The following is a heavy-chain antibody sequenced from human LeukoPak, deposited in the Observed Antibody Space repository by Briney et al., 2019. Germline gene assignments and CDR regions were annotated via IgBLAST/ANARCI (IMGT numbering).Heavy chain of an antibody. CDR3: VKSGVWRPGPFDS. Sequence: GGSLRLSCSASGFTFSSYAMHWVRQAPGKGLAYVSAISSNGGSTYYADSVKARFTISRDNSKNTLYLLMSSLRPEDTAVYYCVKSGVWRPGPFDSWGQGTLVTVSS. CDR1: GFTFSSYA. V-gene: IGHV3-64D*06. J-gene: IGHJ4*02. D-gene: IGHD5-12*01. CDR2: ISSNGGST.